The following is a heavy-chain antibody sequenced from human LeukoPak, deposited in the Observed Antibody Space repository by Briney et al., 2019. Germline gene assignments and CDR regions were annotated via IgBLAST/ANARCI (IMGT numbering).Heavy chain of an antibody. J-gene: IGHJ5*02. Sequence: ASVKVSCKASGGTFSSYAISWVRQAPGQGLEWMGGIIPIFGTANYAQKLQGRVTITTDESTSTAYMELSSLRSEDTAVYYCARVYCSGGSCYSVWFDPWGQGTLVTVSS. CDR2: IIPIFGTA. CDR1: GGTFSSYA. D-gene: IGHD2-15*01. V-gene: IGHV1-69*05. CDR3: ARVYCSGGSCYSVWFDP.